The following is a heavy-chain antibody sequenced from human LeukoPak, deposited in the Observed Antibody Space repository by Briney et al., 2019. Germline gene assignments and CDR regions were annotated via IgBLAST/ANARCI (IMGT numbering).Heavy chain of an antibody. CDR3: ASRRPNYYDSSGYFDY. CDR1: GGSISSYY. D-gene: IGHD3-22*01. V-gene: IGHV4-4*09. Sequence: ASETLSLTCTVSGGSISSYYWSWIRQPPGKGLEWIGYIYTSGSTNYNPSLKSRVTISVDTSKNQFSLKLSSVTAADTAVYYCASRRPNYYDSSGYFDYWGQGTLVTVSS. J-gene: IGHJ4*02. CDR2: IYTSGST.